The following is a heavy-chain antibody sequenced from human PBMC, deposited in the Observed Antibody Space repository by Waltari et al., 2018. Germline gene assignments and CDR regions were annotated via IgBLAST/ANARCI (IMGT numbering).Heavy chain of an antibody. CDR1: GGSITSYY. V-gene: IGHV4-59*08. D-gene: IGHD3-16*01. CDR2: IYYTGTT. J-gene: IGHJ4*02. Sequence: QVQLQESGPGLVKPSETLSLTCTVSGGSITSYYWSWFRQPPGKGLEWIGYIYYTGTTNYSPSLKSRVTMSVDTSKDQFSLKVTSVTAADTAMYYCVRHEGGGLNALWGQGTLVTVSS. CDR3: VRHEGGGLNAL.